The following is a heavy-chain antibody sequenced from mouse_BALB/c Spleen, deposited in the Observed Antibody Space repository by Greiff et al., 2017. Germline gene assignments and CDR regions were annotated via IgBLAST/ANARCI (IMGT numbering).Heavy chain of an antibody. V-gene: IGHV1-82*01. D-gene: IGHD5-1*01. CDR1: GYAFSSSW. J-gene: IGHJ4*01. CDR3: APYLLYWGAMDY. CDR2: IYPGDGDT. Sequence: VQLQQSGPELVKPGASVKISCKASGYAFSSSWMNWVKQRPGQGLEWIGRIYPGDGDTNYNGKFKGKATLTADKSSSTAYMQLSSLTSEDSAVYFCAPYLLYWGAMDYWGQGTSVTVSS.